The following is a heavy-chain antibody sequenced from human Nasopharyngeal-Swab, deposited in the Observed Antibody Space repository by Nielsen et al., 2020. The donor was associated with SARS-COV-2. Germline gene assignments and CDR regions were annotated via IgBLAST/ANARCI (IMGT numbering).Heavy chain of an antibody. CDR1: GGSISSYY. V-gene: IGHV4-4*07. CDR2: IYTSGST. Sequence: GSLRLSCTVSGGSISSYYWSWIRQPAGKGLEWIGRIYTSGSTNYNPSLKSRVTMSVDTSKNQFSLKLSSVTAADTAVYYCASKRYYDILTGYGIDAFDIWGQGTMVTASS. J-gene: IGHJ3*02. D-gene: IGHD3-9*01. CDR3: ASKRYYDILTGYGIDAFDI.